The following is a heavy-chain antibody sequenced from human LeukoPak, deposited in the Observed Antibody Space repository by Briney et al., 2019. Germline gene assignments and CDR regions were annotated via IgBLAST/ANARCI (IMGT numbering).Heavy chain of an antibody. V-gene: IGHV4-59*01. CDR1: GGSISSYY. Sequence: KPSETLSLTCTVSGGSISSYYWSWIRQPPGKGLEWIGYIYYSGSTNYNPSLKSRVTISVDTSKNQFSLKLSSVTAADTAVYYCARQGYNYGTGRYNWFDPWGQGILVTVSS. J-gene: IGHJ5*02. CDR3: ARQGYNYGTGRYNWFDP. D-gene: IGHD5-18*01. CDR2: IYYSGST.